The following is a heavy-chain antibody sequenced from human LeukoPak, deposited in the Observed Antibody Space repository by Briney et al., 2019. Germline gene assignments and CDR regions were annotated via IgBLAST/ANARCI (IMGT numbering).Heavy chain of an antibody. CDR3: ARGSMVRGVKSAFEI. V-gene: IGHV1-2*02. Sequence: ASVKVSCKASGYTFTVYYIHWVRQAPGQGLEWMGWINPDTGGTNSAQKFHGRFTMIRDTSISTAYMELSRLRSDGTAVYHCARGSMVRGVKSAFEIWGQGTMVTVSS. CDR2: INPDTGGT. J-gene: IGHJ3*02. D-gene: IGHD3-10*01. CDR1: GYTFTVYY.